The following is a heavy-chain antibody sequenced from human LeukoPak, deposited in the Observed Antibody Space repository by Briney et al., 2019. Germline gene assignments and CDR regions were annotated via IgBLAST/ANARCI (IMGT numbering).Heavy chain of an antibody. D-gene: IGHD6-19*01. J-gene: IGHJ6*03. CDR1: GYTFTSYD. CDR3: ARVPGSSGWYPNYYYYYMDV. Sequence: ASVKVSCKASGYTFTSYDINWVRQATGQGLEWMGWMNPNSGNTGYVQKFQGRVTMTRNTSISTAYMELSSLRSEDTAVYYCARVPGSSGWYPNYYYYYMDVWGKGTTVTVSS. CDR2: MNPNSGNT. V-gene: IGHV1-8*01.